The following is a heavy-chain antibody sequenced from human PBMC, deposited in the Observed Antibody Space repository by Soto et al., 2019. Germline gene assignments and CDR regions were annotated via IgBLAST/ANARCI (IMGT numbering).Heavy chain of an antibody. CDR1: GASVAGGSYY. Sequence: QVQLRESGPGLVKPSQTLSLTCSVSGASVAGGSYYWSWVRQPPGKGLEWIGYIPSRGRPFYNPSLTSRATISADTSTNQLSLQLTSVTAADTAVYYCARDTYSGYDFGLWGQGTLVTVSS. V-gene: IGHV4-30-4*01. CDR2: IPSRGRP. J-gene: IGHJ5*02. D-gene: IGHD5-12*01. CDR3: ARDTYSGYDFGL.